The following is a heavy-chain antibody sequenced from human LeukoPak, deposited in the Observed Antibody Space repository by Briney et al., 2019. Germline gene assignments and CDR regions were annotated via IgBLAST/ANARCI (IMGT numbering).Heavy chain of an antibody. CDR3: AREFTGYPTADFDI. CDR1: GGSISSGGYY. D-gene: IGHD4-17*01. J-gene: IGHJ3*02. Sequence: SQTLSLTCTVSGGSISSGGYYWSWIRQHPGKGLEWIGYIYYSGSTYYNPSLKSRVTISVDTSKNQFSLKLSSVTAADTAVYYCAREFTGYPTADFDIWGQGTMVTVSS. V-gene: IGHV4-31*03. CDR2: IYYSGST.